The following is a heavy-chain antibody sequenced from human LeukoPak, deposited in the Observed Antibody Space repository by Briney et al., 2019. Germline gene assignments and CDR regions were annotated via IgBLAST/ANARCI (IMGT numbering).Heavy chain of an antibody. CDR2: IYYSGST. D-gene: IGHD3-22*01. CDR1: GGSISSSSYY. Sequence: PSETLSLTCTVSGGSISSSSYYWGWIRQPPGKGLEWTGSIYYSGSTYYNPSLKSRVTISVDTSKNQFSLKLSSVTAADTAVYYCARCYYDSSGYYYSGHWFDPWGQGTLVTVSS. CDR3: ARCYYDSSGYYYSGHWFDP. V-gene: IGHV4-39*01. J-gene: IGHJ5*02.